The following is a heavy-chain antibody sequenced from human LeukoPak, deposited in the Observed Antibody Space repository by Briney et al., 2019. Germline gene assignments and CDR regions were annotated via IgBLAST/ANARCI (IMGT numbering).Heavy chain of an antibody. CDR3: AKEREITMIVVVITTSLDY. CDR2: INSDGSST. Sequence: GGSLRLSCAASGFTFSSYWMHWVRQAPGKGLVWVSRINSDGSSTSYADSVKGRFTISRDNSKNTLYLQMNSLRAEDTAVYYCAKEREITMIVVVITTSLDYWGQGTLVTVSS. J-gene: IGHJ4*02. V-gene: IGHV3-74*01. CDR1: GFTFSSYW. D-gene: IGHD3-22*01.